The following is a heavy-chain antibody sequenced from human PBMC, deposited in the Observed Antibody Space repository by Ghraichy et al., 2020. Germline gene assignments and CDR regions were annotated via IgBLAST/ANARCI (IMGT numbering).Heavy chain of an antibody. CDR3: ARYWGGYYYYGGVDV. Sequence: GGSLRLSCDTSGFTFTDYYMSWIRQAPGKGLEWVAYISSGSNSKYYADSLKGRFTITRDNAKKSVSLQMNSLRVEDTAVYYCARYWGGYYYYGGVDVWGQGTTVTVSS. V-gene: IGHV3-11*04. D-gene: IGHD1-26*01. CDR2: ISSGSNSK. J-gene: IGHJ6*02. CDR1: GFTFTDYY.